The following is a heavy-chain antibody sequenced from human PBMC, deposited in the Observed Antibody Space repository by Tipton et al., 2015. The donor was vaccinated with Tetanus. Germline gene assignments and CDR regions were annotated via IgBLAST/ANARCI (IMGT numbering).Heavy chain of an antibody. J-gene: IGHJ6*02. D-gene: IGHD6-13*01. Sequence: TLSLTCTVSGGSISSYYWSWIRQPPGKGLEWIGYIYYSGSTNYNPSLKSRVTISVDTSKNQFSLKLSSVTAADTAVYYCARDGSAAGTDDYYFGMDVWGQGTPVTVSS. CDR3: ARDGSAAGTDDYYFGMDV. V-gene: IGHV4-59*01. CDR2: IYYSGST. CDR1: GGSISSYY.